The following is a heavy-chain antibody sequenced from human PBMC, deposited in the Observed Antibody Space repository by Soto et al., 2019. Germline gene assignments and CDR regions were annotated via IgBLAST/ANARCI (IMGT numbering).Heavy chain of an antibody. CDR1: GASISSGGYS. CDR2: VFHSETT. CDR3: ARGGQQFLDY. J-gene: IGHJ4*02. Sequence: SEILSLTCAVSGASISSGGYSWSWIRQPPGRGLEWIGYVFHSETTYYNPSLKSRVTMSVDSSKNQFSLKLTSVTAADTAVYYCARGGQQFLDYWGQGTLVTVSS. V-gene: IGHV4-30-2*01. D-gene: IGHD4-4*01.